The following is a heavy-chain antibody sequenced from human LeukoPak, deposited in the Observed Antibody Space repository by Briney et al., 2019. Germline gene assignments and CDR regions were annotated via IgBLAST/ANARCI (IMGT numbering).Heavy chain of an antibody. CDR3: ARAVLVARGLMAYFDY. CDR2: IIPIPGMA. V-gene: IGHV1-69*04. J-gene: IGHJ4*02. Sequence: SVKLSCKASGGTFSFYAINWVRQAPGQGLEWMGRIIPIPGMANYAQKFKGRVTITADSSTSTAYMEVSSLRSEDTAVYYCARAVLVARGLMAYFDYWGQGTLVTVSS. CDR1: GGTFSFYA. D-gene: IGHD3-10*01.